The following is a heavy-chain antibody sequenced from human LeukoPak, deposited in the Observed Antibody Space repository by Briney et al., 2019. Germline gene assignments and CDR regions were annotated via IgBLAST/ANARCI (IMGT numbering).Heavy chain of an antibody. Sequence: PGGSLRLSCAASGFAFISYSMNWVRQAPGKGLEWVSSISSSSTYIYYADSVEGRFTISRDNAKNSLYLQMNSLRAEDTAVYYCAAGIAATAPFDYWGQGTLVTVSS. CDR2: ISSSSTYI. CDR3: AAGIAATAPFDY. V-gene: IGHV3-21*01. CDR1: GFAFISYS. D-gene: IGHD6-13*01. J-gene: IGHJ4*02.